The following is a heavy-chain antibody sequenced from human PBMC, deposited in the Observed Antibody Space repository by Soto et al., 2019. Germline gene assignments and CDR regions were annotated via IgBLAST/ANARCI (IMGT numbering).Heavy chain of an antibody. Sequence: EVQLVESGGGLVKPGGSLRLSCAASGFTFSGYSMNRVRQAPGKGLECVSSISSSSSYIYYADSVKGRFTISRDNAKNSLYLQMNSLRAEDTAVYYYASEPYYGSGSYSEGDAFDIWGQGTMVTVSS. D-gene: IGHD3-10*01. CDR3: ASEPYYGSGSYSEGDAFDI. J-gene: IGHJ3*02. V-gene: IGHV3-21*01. CDR2: ISSSSSYI. CDR1: GFTFSGYS.